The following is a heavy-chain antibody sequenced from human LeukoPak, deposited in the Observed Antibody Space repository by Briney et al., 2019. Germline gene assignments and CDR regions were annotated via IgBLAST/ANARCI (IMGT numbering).Heavy chain of an antibody. CDR1: GGSISSHY. CDR2: IYYSGST. Sequence: SETLSLTCTVSGGSISSHYWGWIRQPPGKGLERIGYIYYSGSTNYNPSLKSRVTISVDTSKNQFSLKLSSVTAADTAVYYCARGFSHPPYYYYMDVWGKGTTVTVSS. D-gene: IGHD3-3*02. J-gene: IGHJ6*03. V-gene: IGHV4-59*11. CDR3: ARGFSHPPYYYYMDV.